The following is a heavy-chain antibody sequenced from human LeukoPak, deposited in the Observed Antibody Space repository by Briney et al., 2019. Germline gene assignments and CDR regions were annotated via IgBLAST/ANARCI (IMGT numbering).Heavy chain of an antibody. V-gene: IGHV4-39*01. D-gene: IGHD3-22*01. CDR3: ARHRLSGYYHFFDS. J-gene: IGHJ4*02. Sequence: PSETLSLTCTVSGASFSSSTYYWGWIRQPPGKGLEWIESIYYSGSTYYNPSLKSRVTMSVDTSKNHFSLKLSSVTAADTAVFYYARHRLSGYYHFFDSWGQGTLVTVSS. CDR1: GASFSSSTYY. CDR2: IYYSGST.